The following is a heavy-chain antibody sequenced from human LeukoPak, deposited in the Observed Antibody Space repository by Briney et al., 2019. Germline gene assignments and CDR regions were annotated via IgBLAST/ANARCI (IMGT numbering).Heavy chain of an antibody. CDR1: GGTFSSYA. CDR2: IIPIFGTA. J-gene: IGHJ6*04. D-gene: IGHD3-10*01. V-gene: IGHV1-69*13. Sequence: ASVKVSCKASGGTFSSYAISWVRQAPGQGLEWMGGIIPIFGTANYAQKFQGRVTITADESTSTAYMELSSPRSEDTAVYYCARNDPYGSGSYDYYYYGMDVWGKGTTVTASS. CDR3: ARNDPYGSGSYDYYYYGMDV.